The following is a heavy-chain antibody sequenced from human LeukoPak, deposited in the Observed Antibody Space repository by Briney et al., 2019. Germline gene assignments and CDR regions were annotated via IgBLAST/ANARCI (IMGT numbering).Heavy chain of an antibody. V-gene: IGHV4-39*01. CDR3: ARLAVAGYYYFDY. Sequence: SETLSLTCTVSGGSISSSSYYWGWLRQPPGKGLEWIGSIFYSGSTYYNPSVKSRVTISVDTSKNQFSLKLSSVTAADTAVFYCARLAVAGYYYFDYWGQGTLVTVSS. J-gene: IGHJ4*02. D-gene: IGHD6-19*01. CDR2: IFYSGST. CDR1: GGSISSSSYY.